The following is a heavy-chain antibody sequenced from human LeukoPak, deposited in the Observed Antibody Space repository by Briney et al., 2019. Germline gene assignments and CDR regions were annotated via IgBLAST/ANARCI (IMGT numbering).Heavy chain of an antibody. CDR3: ARRRYYYGSGSYYKKEYYFDY. Sequence: PSETLSLTCTVSGGSISSYYWSWIRQPPGKGLEWIGYICYSGSTNYNPSLKSRVTISVDTSKNQFSLKLSSVTAADTAVYYCARRRYYYGSGSYYKKEYYFDYWGQGTLVTVSS. J-gene: IGHJ4*02. CDR2: ICYSGST. D-gene: IGHD3-10*01. V-gene: IGHV4-59*01. CDR1: GGSISSYY.